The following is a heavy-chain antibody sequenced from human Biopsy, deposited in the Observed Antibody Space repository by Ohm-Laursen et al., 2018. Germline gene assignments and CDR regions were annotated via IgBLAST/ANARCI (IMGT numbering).Heavy chain of an antibody. D-gene: IGHD1-26*01. J-gene: IGHJ4*02. CDR3: ARVGAGAPSIDYFDY. V-gene: IGHV4-59*01. CDR2: IYYSGST. CDR1: GGSIGSFF. Sequence: SQTLSLTCTVSGGSIGSFFWSWIRQPPGKGLEWIGYIYYSGSTNYNPSLRSRVTISVDRSKNQFSLELNSVTAADTAVYYCARVGAGAPSIDYFDYWGQGALVTVSS.